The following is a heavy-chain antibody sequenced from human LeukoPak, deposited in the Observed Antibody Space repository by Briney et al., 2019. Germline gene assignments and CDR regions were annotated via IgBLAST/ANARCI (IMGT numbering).Heavy chain of an antibody. D-gene: IGHD3-22*01. V-gene: IGHV3-30*18. J-gene: IGHJ4*02. CDR1: GFTFSDYY. CDR3: AKDFLKYYYDSSGYSFDY. CDR2: ISYDGSNK. Sequence: SGGSLRLSCAASGFTFSDYYMSWIRQAPGKGLEWVAVISYDGSNKYYADSVKGRFTISRDNSKNTLYLQMNSLRAEDTAVYYCAKDFLKYYYDSSGYSFDYWGQGTLVTVSS.